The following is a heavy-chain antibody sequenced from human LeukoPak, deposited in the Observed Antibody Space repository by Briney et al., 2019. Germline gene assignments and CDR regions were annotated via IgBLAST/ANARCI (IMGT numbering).Heavy chain of an antibody. CDR3: AKDWSWDP. CDR1: GFTFRTYT. J-gene: IGHJ5*02. Sequence: GGSLRLSCAAPGFTFRTYTMTWVRQAPGKGLEWVSAICDSGTDTRYAVSVKGRFTISRDSSKNMLYLQMNSLRAEDTAVYFCAKDWSWDPWGQGTLVTGSS. D-gene: IGHD3-3*01. CDR2: ICDSGTDT. V-gene: IGHV3-23*01.